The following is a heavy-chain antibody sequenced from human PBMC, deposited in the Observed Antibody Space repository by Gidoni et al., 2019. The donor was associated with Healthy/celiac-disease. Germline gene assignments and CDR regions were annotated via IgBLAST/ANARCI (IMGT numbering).Heavy chain of an antibody. CDR2: INPNSGGT. CDR3: ESGEHHDY. D-gene: IGHD4-17*01. Sequence: QVQLVQSVAEVKKPGASVKVSCKASGYTFTGYYIHWVRQAPGQGLAWMGRINPNSGGTNYAQKLQGRVTMTRDTSISRAYMELSRLRSDDTAVYYCESGEHHDYWGQGTLVTVSS. J-gene: IGHJ4*02. V-gene: IGHV1-2*06. CDR1: GYTFTGYY.